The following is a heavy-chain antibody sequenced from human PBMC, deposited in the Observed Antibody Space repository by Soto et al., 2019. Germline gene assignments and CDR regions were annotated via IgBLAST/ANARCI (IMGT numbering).Heavy chain of an antibody. CDR3: AREVGYGDFSAALLD. V-gene: IGHV1-69*01. CDR2: IITLFGTA. Sequence: VQLMQSGAEVQQPGSSVKVSCKASGGTFSSPSINWVRQAPGQGLEWMGGIITLFGTANYAQNFQGRVTITADQSTSTAYMELNSLRSDDTAVYYCAREVGYGDFSAALLDWGQGTLVTVSS. J-gene: IGHJ4*02. D-gene: IGHD4-17*01. CDR1: GGTFSSPS.